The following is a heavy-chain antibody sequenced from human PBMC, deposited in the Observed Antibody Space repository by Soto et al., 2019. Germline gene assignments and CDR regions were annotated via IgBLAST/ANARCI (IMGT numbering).Heavy chain of an antibody. Sequence: QVQLVESGGGVVQPGRSLRLSCAASGFTFSSYGMHWVRQAPGKGLEWVAVIWYDGSNKYYADSVKGRFTISRDNSKNTLYLQMNSLRAEDTAVYYCARDPASMDRGYYYYYGMDVWGQGTTVTVSS. D-gene: IGHD3-10*01. CDR3: ARDPASMDRGYYYYYGMDV. J-gene: IGHJ6*02. CDR1: GFTFSSYG. CDR2: IWYDGSNK. V-gene: IGHV3-33*01.